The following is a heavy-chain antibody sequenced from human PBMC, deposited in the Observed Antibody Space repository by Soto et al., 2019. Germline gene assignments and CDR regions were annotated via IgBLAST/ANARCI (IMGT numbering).Heavy chain of an antibody. CDR3: ARLLPGYCSGGSCYSRYFDY. D-gene: IGHD2-15*01. CDR1: GGTFSSYA. Sequence: SVKVSCKASGGTFSSYAISWVRQAPGQGLEWMGGIIPIFGTANYAQKFQGRVTITADESTSTAYMELSSLRSEDTAVYYCARLLPGYCSGGSCYSRYFDYWGQGTLVTVSS. CDR2: IIPIFGTA. J-gene: IGHJ4*02. V-gene: IGHV1-69*13.